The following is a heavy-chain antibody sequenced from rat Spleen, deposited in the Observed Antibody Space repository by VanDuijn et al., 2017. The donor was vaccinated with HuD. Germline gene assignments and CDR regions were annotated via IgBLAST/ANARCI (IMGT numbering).Heavy chain of an antibody. D-gene: IGHD1-9*01. Sequence: EVQLVESGGGLVQPGRSLKLSCVASGFTFNNYWMTWIRQAPGKGLEWVATISYGDSSGHSSTYYRDSVKGRFTISRANAKSTLSLQMDSLRSEDTATYYCARRHYGYTDYFDYWGQGVMVTVSS. J-gene: IGHJ2*01. CDR1: GFTFNNYW. V-gene: IGHV5-31*01. CDR2: ISYGDSSGHSST. CDR3: ARRHYGYTDYFDY.